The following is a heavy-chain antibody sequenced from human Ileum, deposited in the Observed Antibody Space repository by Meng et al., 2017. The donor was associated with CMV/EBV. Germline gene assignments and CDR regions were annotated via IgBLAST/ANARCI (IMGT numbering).Heavy chain of an antibody. V-gene: IGHV4-39*07. Sequence: QLPLQEWGPGLVKPAETLPLTCTASGDPISRGSHSWAWFRQPPGKRLEWIGSMYFSGIADYNPSLKSRVTISLHATQKQFSLRLTSVTAADSAAYFCARDLTNKWFYYWGQGTLVTVSS. CDR1: GDPISRGSHS. CDR2: MYFSGIA. D-gene: IGHD1-26*01. CDR3: ARDLTNKWFYY. J-gene: IGHJ4*02.